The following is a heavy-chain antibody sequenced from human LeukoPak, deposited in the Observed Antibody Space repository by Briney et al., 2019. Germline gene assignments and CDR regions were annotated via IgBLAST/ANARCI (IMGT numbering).Heavy chain of an antibody. V-gene: IGHV3-7*01. CDR2: INPDGSQK. Sequence: GGSLRLSCEASGFTFSTYWMTWVRQSPGKGLEWVADINPDGSQKYSVDSVKGRFTISRDNAKNSLFLQMNSLRAEDTAVYYCVRQMIRFWFDPWGQGTLVTVSS. CDR1: GFTFSTYW. CDR3: VRQMIRFWFDP. J-gene: IGHJ5*02. D-gene: IGHD3-16*01.